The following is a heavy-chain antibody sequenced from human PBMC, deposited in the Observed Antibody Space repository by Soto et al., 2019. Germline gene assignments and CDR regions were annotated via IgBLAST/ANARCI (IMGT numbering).Heavy chain of an antibody. CDR3: ARDPGGRRIAAAENWFDP. CDR1: GFTFSSYW. J-gene: IGHJ5*02. Sequence: PGGSLRLSCAASGFTFSSYWMHWVRQAPGKGLVWVSRINSDGSSTSYADSVKGRFTISRDNAKNTLYLQMNSLRAEDTAVYYCARDPGGRRIAAAENWFDPWGQGTLVTVSS. D-gene: IGHD6-13*01. CDR2: INSDGSST. V-gene: IGHV3-74*01.